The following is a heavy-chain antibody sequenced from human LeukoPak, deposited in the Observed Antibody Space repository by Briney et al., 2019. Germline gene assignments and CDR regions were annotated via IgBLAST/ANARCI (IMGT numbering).Heavy chain of an antibody. Sequence: GASVKVSCKASGYTFTSYGISWVRQAPGQGLEWMGWISAYNGNTNYARKLQGRVTMTTDTSTSTAYMELRSLRSDDTAVYYCAREGYSSSWYYWGYYYYGMDVWGQGTTVTVSS. CDR3: AREGYSSSWYYWGYYYYGMDV. CDR1: GYTFTSYG. CDR2: ISAYNGNT. J-gene: IGHJ6*02. D-gene: IGHD6-13*01. V-gene: IGHV1-18*01.